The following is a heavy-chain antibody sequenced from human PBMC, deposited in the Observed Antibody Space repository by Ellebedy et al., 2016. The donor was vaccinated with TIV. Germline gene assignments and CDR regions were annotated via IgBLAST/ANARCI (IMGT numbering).Heavy chain of an antibody. CDR2: ISWDGGST. Sequence: GESLKISCAASGFTFDDYTMHWVRQAPGKGLEWVSLISWDGGSTYYADSVKGRFTISRDNSKNSLYLQMNSLRTEDTALYYCATGWFGELFVFDYWGQGTLVTVSS. CDR3: ATGWFGELFVFDY. J-gene: IGHJ4*02. D-gene: IGHD3-10*01. V-gene: IGHV3-43*01. CDR1: GFTFDDYT.